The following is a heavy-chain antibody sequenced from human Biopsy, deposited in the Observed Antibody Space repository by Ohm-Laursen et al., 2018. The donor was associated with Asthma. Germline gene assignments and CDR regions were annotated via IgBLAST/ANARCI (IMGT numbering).Heavy chain of an antibody. V-gene: IGHV1-24*01. CDR1: GYSLTDLS. CDR2: HDHEEGGT. Sequence: SVKVSCKVSGYSLTDLSMHWVRQAPGQGLEWMGGHDHEEGGTVNARRFQGRVTMTDDTSTDTAYMELSSLSSDDTAVYYCASDFPKDYVRYNFQFWGQGTLVTVSS. CDR3: ASDFPKDYVRYNFQF. D-gene: IGHD4-17*01. J-gene: IGHJ4*02.